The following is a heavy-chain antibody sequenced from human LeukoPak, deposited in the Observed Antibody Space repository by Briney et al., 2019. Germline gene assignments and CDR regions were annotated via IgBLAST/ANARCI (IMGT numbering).Heavy chain of an antibody. CDR1: GFTFSDYY. Sequence: GGSLRLSCAASGFTFSDYYMSWIRQAPGKGLEWVSYISSSGSTIFYADSVKGRFTISRDNAKYSLYLQMNSLRAEDTAVYFCARDRFSGSYPLDYWGQGTLVTVSS. CDR3: ARDRFSGSYPLDY. CDR2: ISSSGSTI. J-gene: IGHJ4*02. D-gene: IGHD1-26*01. V-gene: IGHV3-11*01.